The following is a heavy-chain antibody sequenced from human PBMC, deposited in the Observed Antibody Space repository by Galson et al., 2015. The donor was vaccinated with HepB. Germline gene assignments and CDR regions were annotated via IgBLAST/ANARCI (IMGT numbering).Heavy chain of an antibody. J-gene: IGHJ6*02. Sequence: SLRLSCAASGFTFSSYGMHWVRQAPGKGLEWVAVISYDGSNKYYADSVKGRFTISRDNSKNTLYLQMNSLRAEDTAVYYCAKDDYCSGGSCYPGFYCYGMDVWGQGTTVTVSS. CDR1: GFTFSSYG. V-gene: IGHV3-30*18. CDR2: ISYDGSNK. CDR3: AKDDYCSGGSCYPGFYCYGMDV. D-gene: IGHD2-15*01.